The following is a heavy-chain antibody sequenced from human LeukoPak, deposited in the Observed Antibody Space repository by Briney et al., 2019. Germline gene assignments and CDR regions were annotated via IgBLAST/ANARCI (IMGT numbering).Heavy chain of an antibody. J-gene: IGHJ4*02. Sequence: GGSLRLSCAASGFTVSSNYMSWVRQAPGKGLEWVAVIYSDGTTYYSDSFKSRVTISRDNSQNTLYLQMNNLRAEATAVYYCARETTAPYRHFDYWGQGTLVTVSS. D-gene: IGHD4-17*01. V-gene: IGHV3-66*01. CDR2: IYSDGTT. CDR3: ARETTAPYRHFDY. CDR1: GFTVSSNY.